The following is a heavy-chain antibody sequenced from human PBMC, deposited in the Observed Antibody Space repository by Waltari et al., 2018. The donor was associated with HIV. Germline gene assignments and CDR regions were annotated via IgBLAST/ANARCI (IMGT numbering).Heavy chain of an antibody. CDR3: ASIRGRTYYYDSSGYYYDY. V-gene: IGHV4-34*01. CDR1: GGSFSGYY. D-gene: IGHD3-22*01. J-gene: IGHJ4*02. Sequence: QVQLQQWGAGLLKPSENLSPTCAVYGGSFSGYYRSWIRQPPGQGLEWIGEINHSGSTNYNPSLKSRVTISVDTSKNQFSLKLSSVTAADTAVYYCASIRGRTYYYDSSGYYYDYWGQGTLVTVSS. CDR2: INHSGST.